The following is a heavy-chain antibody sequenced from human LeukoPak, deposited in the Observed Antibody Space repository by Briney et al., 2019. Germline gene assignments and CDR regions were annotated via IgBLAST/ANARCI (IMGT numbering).Heavy chain of an antibody. CDR3: AGGGRYGTIDY. D-gene: IGHD4-17*01. Sequence: PSETLSLTCTVSGGSISSYYWSWIRQPPGKGLEWIGYIYYSGSTNYNPSLKSRVTISVDTSKNQFSLKLSSVTAADTAVYYCAGGGRYGTIDYWGQGTLVTVSS. V-gene: IGHV4-59*01. CDR1: GGSISSYY. CDR2: IYYSGST. J-gene: IGHJ4*02.